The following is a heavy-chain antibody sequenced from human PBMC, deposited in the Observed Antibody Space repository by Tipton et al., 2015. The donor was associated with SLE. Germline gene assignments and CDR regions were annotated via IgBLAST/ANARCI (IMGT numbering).Heavy chain of an antibody. CDR3: ARARRITIFGVDLSDAFDI. V-gene: IGHV4-59*01. CDR2: VYYSGST. D-gene: IGHD3-3*01. CDR1: GGSFSDYY. Sequence: TLSLTCAVHGGSFSDYYWSWIRQPPGKGLEWIGYVYYSGSTNYNPSLKSRVTISVDTSKNQFSLKLNSVTAADTAVYYCARARRITIFGVDLSDAFDIWGQGTMVTVSS. J-gene: IGHJ3*02.